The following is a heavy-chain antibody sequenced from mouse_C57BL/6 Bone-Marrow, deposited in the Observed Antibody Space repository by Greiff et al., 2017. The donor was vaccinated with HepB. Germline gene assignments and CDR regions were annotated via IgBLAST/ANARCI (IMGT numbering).Heavy chain of an antibody. CDR2: ISDGGSYT. CDR1: GFTFSSYA. D-gene: IGHD1-1*01. J-gene: IGHJ4*01. CDR3: ARDRVLRYDYAMDY. V-gene: IGHV5-4*01. Sequence: EVQLVESGGGLVKPGGSLKLSCAASGFTFSSYAMSWVRQTPEKRLEWVATISDGGSYTYYPDNVKGRFTISRDNAKNNLDLQMSHLKSEDTAMYYCARDRVLRYDYAMDYWGQGTSVTVSS.